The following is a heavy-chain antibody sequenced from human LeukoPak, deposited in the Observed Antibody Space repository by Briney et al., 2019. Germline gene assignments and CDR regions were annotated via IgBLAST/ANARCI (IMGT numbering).Heavy chain of an antibody. V-gene: IGHV1-8*02. CDR2: MNPNSGNT. Sequence: ASVKVSCKASGYTFTTYGINWVRQATGQGLEWMGWMNPNSGNTGYAQKFQGRVTMTRNTSISTAYMELSSLRSEDTAVYYCARGTTVTPSDYWGQGTLVTVSS. CDR1: GYTFTTYG. J-gene: IGHJ4*02. D-gene: IGHD4-17*01. CDR3: ARGTTVTPSDY.